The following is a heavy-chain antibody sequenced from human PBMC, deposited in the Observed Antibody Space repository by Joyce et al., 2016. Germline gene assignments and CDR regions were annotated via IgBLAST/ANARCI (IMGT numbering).Heavy chain of an antibody. CDR1: NDSISSHS. V-gene: IGHV4-59*11. CDR3: AGGTYYSSFDY. Sequence: QVQLQESGPGLVKASETLSLTCTVSNDSISSHSWSWIRQPPGDRLEWIGYIYHSGTTHYNPSLKSRVTLSIDTSDNQFSLKLNSVTTADTAVYYCAGGTYYSSFDYWGQGILVTVSS. J-gene: IGHJ4*02. CDR2: IYHSGTT. D-gene: IGHD1-26*01.